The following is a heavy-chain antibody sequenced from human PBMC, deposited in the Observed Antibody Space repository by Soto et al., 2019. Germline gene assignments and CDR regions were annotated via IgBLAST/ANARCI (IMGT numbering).Heavy chain of an antibody. CDR2: ISYDGNNK. V-gene: IGHV3-30-3*01. D-gene: IGHD1-26*01. CDR1: GFTFSRYA. J-gene: IGHJ4*02. CDR3: ARDHGGSDFDY. Sequence: QVQLVESGGGVVQPGRSLRLSCAASGFTFSRYAMHWVRQAPGKGLEWVALISYDGNNKYYADSVKGRFTISRDNSKNTLYLQMNSLRAEDTAVYYCARDHGGSDFDYWGQGTLVTVSS.